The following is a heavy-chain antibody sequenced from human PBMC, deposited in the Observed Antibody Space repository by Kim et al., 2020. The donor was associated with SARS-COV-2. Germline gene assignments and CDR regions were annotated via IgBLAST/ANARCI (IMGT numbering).Heavy chain of an antibody. J-gene: IGHJ5*02. D-gene: IGHD2-21*01. CDR1: GFSFNDHG. Sequence: GGSLRLSCAASGFSFNDHGMYWVRQTPEKGLEWVSGISWNSDTTIYADSVKGRFTISRDNAKNSLYLQMNSLKTVDTALYYCVRRERGGFYFGAWGQGTLVTVSS. CDR2: ISWNSDTT. V-gene: IGHV3-9*01. CDR3: VRRERGGFYFGA.